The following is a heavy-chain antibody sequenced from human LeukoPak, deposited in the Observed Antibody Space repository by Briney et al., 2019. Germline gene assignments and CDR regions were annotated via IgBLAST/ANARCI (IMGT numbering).Heavy chain of an antibody. CDR3: ARTRPEDFDWLLFFDY. Sequence: GASVKVSCKASGYTFTGYYMHWVRQAPGQGLEWMGWINPNSGGTNYAQKFQGRVTMTRDTSISTAYMELSRLRSDDTAVYYCARTRPEDFDWLLFFDYWGQGTLVTVSS. V-gene: IGHV1-2*02. J-gene: IGHJ4*02. CDR1: GYTFTGYY. CDR2: INPNSGGT. D-gene: IGHD3-9*01.